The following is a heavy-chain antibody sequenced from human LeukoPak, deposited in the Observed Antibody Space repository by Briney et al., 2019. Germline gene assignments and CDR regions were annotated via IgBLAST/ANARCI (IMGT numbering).Heavy chain of an antibody. V-gene: IGHV3-21*04. CDR3: ARAVRRTYGRSTAVYFDY. J-gene: IGHJ4*02. CDR1: GFTFSSYS. CDR2: ISSSSSYI. D-gene: IGHD3-10*01. Sequence: PGGSLRLSCAASGFTFSSYSMNWVRQAPGKGLEWVSSISSSSSYIYYADSVKGRFTISRDNAKNSLYLQMNSLRAEDTAVYYCARAVRRTYGRSTAVYFDYWGQGTLVTVSS.